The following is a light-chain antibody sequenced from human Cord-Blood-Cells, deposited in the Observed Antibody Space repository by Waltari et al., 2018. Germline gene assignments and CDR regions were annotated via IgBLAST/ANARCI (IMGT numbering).Light chain of an antibody. CDR1: SSDVGGYNY. Sequence: QSALTQPASVSGSPGQSITISCTGTSSDVGGYNYVSWYQQHPGKAPKLMIYGVSNRPSGVSERFSGAKSGNTASLTISVLQGEDEADYYCSSYTSSSTYVFGTGTKVTVL. V-gene: IGLV2-14*01. J-gene: IGLJ1*01. CDR2: GVS. CDR3: SSYTSSSTYV.